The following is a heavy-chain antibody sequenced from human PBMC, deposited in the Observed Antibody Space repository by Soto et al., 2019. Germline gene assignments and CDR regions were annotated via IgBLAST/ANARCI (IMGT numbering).Heavy chain of an antibody. CDR2: ISYDGSNK. D-gene: IGHD5-18*01. J-gene: IGHJ4*02. Sequence: QVHLVESGGGVVQPGRSLRLSCAASGFTFSSYGMHWVRQAPGKGLEWVAIISYDGSNKYYADSVKGRFTITRDNSKNTLYLQMNSLRVEETAVYYCAADSYSYGGRRFDYWGQGTLVTVSS. CDR1: GFTFSSYG. V-gene: IGHV3-30*03. CDR3: AADSYSYGGRRFDY.